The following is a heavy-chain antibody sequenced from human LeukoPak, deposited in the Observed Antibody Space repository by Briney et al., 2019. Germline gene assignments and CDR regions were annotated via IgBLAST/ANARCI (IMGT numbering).Heavy chain of an antibody. CDR3: VKDMAAAGYGGYYVMDV. CDR2: ISRKSGSI. CDR1: GFTFDEYA. D-gene: IGHD6-13*01. V-gene: IGHV3-9*01. Sequence: HPGGSLRLSCAASGFTFDEYAMHWVRQAPGKGLEWVSAISRKSGSIGYADSVKGQFTISRDNAKNSLYLQMNSLRAEDTALYYCVKDMAAAGYGGYYVMDVWGQGTTVTVSS. J-gene: IGHJ6*02.